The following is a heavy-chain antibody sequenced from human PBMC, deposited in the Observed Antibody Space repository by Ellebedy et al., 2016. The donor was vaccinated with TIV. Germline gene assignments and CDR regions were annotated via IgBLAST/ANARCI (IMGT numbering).Heavy chain of an antibody. CDR2: ISGSGGST. CDR1: GFTFSSYA. V-gene: IGHV3-23*01. D-gene: IGHD3-10*01. CDR3: AKDGAPRYTMVRGVTEPLPALYPDY. Sequence: GESLKISXAASGFTFSSYAMSWVRQAPGKGLEWVSAISGSGGSTYYADSVKGRFTISRDNSKNTLHLQMNSLRGEDTAVYYCAKDGAPRYTMVRGVTEPLPALYPDYWGQGTLVTVSS. J-gene: IGHJ4*02.